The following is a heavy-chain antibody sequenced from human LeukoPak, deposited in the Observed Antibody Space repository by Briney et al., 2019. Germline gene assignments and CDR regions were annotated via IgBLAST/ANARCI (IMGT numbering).Heavy chain of an antibody. CDR3: ARSGYYYLDAFDM. V-gene: IGHV3-30-3*01. Sequence: GGSLRLSCAASGFTFSGYPIHWVRQAPGKGLEWVAVISYDGSNKYYADSVKGRFTISRDDAKNSVYLQMNSLRAEDTAVYCCARSGYYYLDAFDMWGQGTMVTVSS. CDR2: ISYDGSNK. J-gene: IGHJ3*02. D-gene: IGHD2/OR15-2a*01. CDR1: GFTFSGYP.